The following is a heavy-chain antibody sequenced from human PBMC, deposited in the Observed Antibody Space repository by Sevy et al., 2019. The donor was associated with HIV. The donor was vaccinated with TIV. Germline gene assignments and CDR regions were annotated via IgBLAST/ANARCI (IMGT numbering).Heavy chain of an antibody. CDR2: ISSSSSTI. J-gene: IGHJ3*02. Sequence: GGSLRRSCAASGFTFSSYSMNWVRQAPGKGLEWVSYISSSSSTIYYADSVKGRFTISRDNAKNSLYLQMNSLRAEDTAVYYCARPADYDYVWGTRDAFDIWGQGTMVTVSS. V-gene: IGHV3-48*01. D-gene: IGHD3-16*01. CDR3: ARPADYDYVWGTRDAFDI. CDR1: GFTFSSYS.